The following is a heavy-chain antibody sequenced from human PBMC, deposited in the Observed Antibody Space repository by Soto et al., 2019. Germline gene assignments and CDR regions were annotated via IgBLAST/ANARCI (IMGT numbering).Heavy chain of an antibody. V-gene: IGHV3-74*01. D-gene: IGHD6-25*01. CDR2: ISRDGSSR. CDR1: GFTFSSYW. J-gene: IGHJ4*02. CDR3: AKDSSAAFDY. Sequence: GGSLRLSCAASGFTFSSYWMHWVRQVPGKGLVWVSRISRDGSSRSYADSVKGRFTISRDNAKNTLYLQMNSLRAEDTAVYYCAKDSSAAFDYWGQGTVVTVSS.